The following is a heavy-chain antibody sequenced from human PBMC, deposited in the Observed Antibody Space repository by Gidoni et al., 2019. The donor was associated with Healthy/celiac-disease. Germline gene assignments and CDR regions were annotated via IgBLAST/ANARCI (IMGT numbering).Heavy chain of an antibody. J-gene: IGHJ4*02. CDR1: GFPFSRYW. Sequence: EVQLVESGGGLVQPGGSLRLSCAASGFPFSRYWMSWVRQAPGKGLEWVANIKQDGSEKYYVDSVKGRFTISRDNAKNSLYLQMNSLRAEDTAVYYCARDPFSYYYDSSGYDYWGQGTLVTVSS. D-gene: IGHD3-22*01. V-gene: IGHV3-7*01. CDR2: IKQDGSEK. CDR3: ARDPFSYYYDSSGYDY.